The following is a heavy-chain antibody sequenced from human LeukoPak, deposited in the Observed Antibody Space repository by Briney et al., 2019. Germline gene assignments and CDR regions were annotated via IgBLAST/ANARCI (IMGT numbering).Heavy chain of an antibody. J-gene: IGHJ4*02. CDR2: IIPIFGTA. V-gene: IGHV1-69*01. D-gene: IGHD1-26*01. CDR3: ARAIVGASIVPGSFDY. CDR1: GGTFSSYA. Sequence: LVKVSCKASGGTFSSYAISWVRQAPGQGLEWMGGIIPIFGTANYAQKFQGRVTITADESTSTAYMELSSLRSEDTAVYYCARAIVGASIVPGSFDYWGQGTLVTVSS.